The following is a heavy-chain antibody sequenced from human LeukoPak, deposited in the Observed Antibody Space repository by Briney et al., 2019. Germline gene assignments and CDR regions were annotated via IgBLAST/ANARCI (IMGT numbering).Heavy chain of an antibody. CDR3: ARGYCSGGSCYSGDAFDI. V-gene: IGHV3-21*01. J-gene: IGHJ3*02. D-gene: IGHD2-15*01. Sequence: GGSLRLSCAASGFTFSSYIMNWVRQAPGKGLEWVSSITPSSSYIYYADTVKGRFTISRDNAKNSLYLQMNSLRVEDTAVYYCARGYCSGGSCYSGDAFDIWGQGTMVTVSS. CDR2: ITPSSSYI. CDR1: GFTFSSYI.